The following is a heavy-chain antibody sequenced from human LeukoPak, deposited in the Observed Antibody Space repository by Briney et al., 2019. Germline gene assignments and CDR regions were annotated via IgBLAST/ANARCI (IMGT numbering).Heavy chain of an antibody. CDR3: ARRLYGYGHTFDY. CDR1: GYTFTSYD. Sequence: ASVKVSCKASGYTFTSYDINWVRQATGQGLEWMGWMNPNSGSTGYAQKFQGRVTMTRSTSISTAYMELSSLRSEDTAVYYCARRLYGYGHTFDYWGQGTLVTVSS. CDR2: MNPNSGST. V-gene: IGHV1-8*01. J-gene: IGHJ4*02. D-gene: IGHD5-12*01.